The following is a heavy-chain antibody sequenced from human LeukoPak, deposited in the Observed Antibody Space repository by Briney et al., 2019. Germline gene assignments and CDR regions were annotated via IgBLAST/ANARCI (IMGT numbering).Heavy chain of an antibody. CDR1: GFSFDAYA. Sequence: GGSLRLSCVASGFSFDAYAMSWVRQAPGKGLEWVSGISGRGGTTFYADSVKGRFTTSRDNTKNSVYLQMNSLRAEDTAVYYCATGRSCTTCYLPDYWGQGTLVTVSS. CDR2: ISGRGGTT. J-gene: IGHJ4*02. CDR3: ATGRSCTTCYLPDY. V-gene: IGHV3-23*01. D-gene: IGHD2-2*01.